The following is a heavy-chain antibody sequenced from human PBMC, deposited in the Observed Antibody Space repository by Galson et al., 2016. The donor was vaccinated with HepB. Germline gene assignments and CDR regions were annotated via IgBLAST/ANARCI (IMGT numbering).Heavy chain of an antibody. J-gene: IGHJ3*02. CDR2: ISSGSSLI. CDR1: GLNFSTHS. V-gene: IGHV3-48*02. D-gene: IGHD6-19*01. CDR3: ARDREQWLVAHAFDI. Sequence: SLRLSCAASGLNFSTHSMNWVRQAPGKGLEWVSYISSGSSLIYYADPVKGRFTISRDNAKNSLFLQMNSLRDEDSAVYYCARDREQWLVAHAFDIWGQGKMVTVSS.